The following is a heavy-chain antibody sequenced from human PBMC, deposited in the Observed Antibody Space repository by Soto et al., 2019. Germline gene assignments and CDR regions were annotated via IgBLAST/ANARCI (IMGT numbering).Heavy chain of an antibody. Sequence: KLSETLALTCTVSGGSISSYYWSWIRQPPGKGLEWIGYIYYSGSTNYNPSLKSRVTISVDTSKNQFSLKLSSVTAADTAVYYCARAGSWIRDAFDIWGQGTMVT. CDR3: ARAGSWIRDAFDI. CDR1: GGSISSYY. CDR2: IYYSGST. V-gene: IGHV4-59*01. D-gene: IGHD3-10*01. J-gene: IGHJ3*02.